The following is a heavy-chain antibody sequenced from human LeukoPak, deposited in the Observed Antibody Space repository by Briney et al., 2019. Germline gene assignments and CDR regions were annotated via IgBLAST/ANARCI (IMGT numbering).Heavy chain of an antibody. V-gene: IGHV4-59*01. D-gene: IGHD5-12*01. CDR1: GGSISSYY. J-gene: IGHJ6*03. CDR2: IYYSGST. CDR3: ARDSDYDSYYYYYMDG. Sequence: PSETLSLTCTVSGGSISSYYWSWIRQPPGKGLEWIGYIYYSGSTNYNPSLKSRVTISVDTSKNQFSLKLSSVTAADTAVHYCARDSDYDSYYYYYMDGWGKGTTVTVSS.